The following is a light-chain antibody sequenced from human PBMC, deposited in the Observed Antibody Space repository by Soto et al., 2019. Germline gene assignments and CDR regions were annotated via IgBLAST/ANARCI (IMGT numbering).Light chain of an antibody. J-gene: IGLJ3*02. Sequence: QSVLTQPPSVSAAPGQKVTISCSGSSSNIGRTFVAWYQHLPETAPKLPIYDDHRRPSGIPDRFSASKSGTSATLAITGLQTGDEADYYCETWDEDLRAVVFGGGTKLTVL. CDR2: DDH. V-gene: IGLV1-51*01. CDR3: ETWDEDLRAVV. CDR1: SSNIGRTF.